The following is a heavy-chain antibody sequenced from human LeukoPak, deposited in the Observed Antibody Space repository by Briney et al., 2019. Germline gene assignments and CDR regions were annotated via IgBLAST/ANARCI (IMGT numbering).Heavy chain of an antibody. Sequence: ASVKVSCKASGYTFTIYDINWVRQATGQGLEWMGWMNPNSGNTGYAQKFQGRVTMTRNTSISTAYMELSSLRSEDTAVYYCARGKGYYDSSGQNFDYWGQGTLVTVSS. D-gene: IGHD3-22*01. CDR1: GYTFTIYD. CDR2: MNPNSGNT. J-gene: IGHJ4*02. CDR3: ARGKGYYDSSGQNFDY. V-gene: IGHV1-8*01.